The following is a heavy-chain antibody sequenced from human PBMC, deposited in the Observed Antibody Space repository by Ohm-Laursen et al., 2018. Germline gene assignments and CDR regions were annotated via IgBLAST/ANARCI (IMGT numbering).Heavy chain of an antibody. CDR3: AKTPYNWNLDY. V-gene: IGHV3-23*01. CDR2: ISVSGGTT. D-gene: IGHD1-1*01. Sequence: SLRLSCAASGFTFSSYAMSWVRQAPGKGLEWVSFISVSGGTTYYRDSVKGRFTISRDNSKNTLYLQMNSLRAEDTAVYYCAKTPYNWNLDYWGQGTLVTVSS. CDR1: GFTFSSYA. J-gene: IGHJ4*02.